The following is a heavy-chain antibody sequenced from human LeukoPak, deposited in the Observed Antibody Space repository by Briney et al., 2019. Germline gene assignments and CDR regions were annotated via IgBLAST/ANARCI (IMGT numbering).Heavy chain of an antibody. CDR3: ARYRGVVGIDY. CDR2: INHSGNT. J-gene: IGHJ4*02. Sequence: SETLSLTCAVYCESFSGYYWNWIRQPPGKGLEWFGEINHSGNTKYNPSLKSRVTISADTSKNQFSLKLSSVTAADTAVYYCARYRGVVGIDYWGQGTLVTVSS. D-gene: IGHD2-15*01. CDR1: CESFSGYY. V-gene: IGHV4-34*01.